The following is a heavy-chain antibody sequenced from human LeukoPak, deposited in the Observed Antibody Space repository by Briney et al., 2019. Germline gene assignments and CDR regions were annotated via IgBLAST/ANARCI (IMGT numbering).Heavy chain of an antibody. CDR3: ARGRKGGYSSSWLYWYFDL. V-gene: IGHV4-30-2*01. J-gene: IGHJ2*01. CDR2: IYHSGST. Sequence: PSETLSLTCAVSGGYISSGGYSWRWIRQPPGKGLEWIVYIYHSGSTYYNPSLKSRVTISVDGSKNQFSLKLSSVTAADTAVYYCARGRKGGYSSSWLYWYFDLWGRGTLVTVSS. CDR1: GGYISSGGYS. D-gene: IGHD6-13*01.